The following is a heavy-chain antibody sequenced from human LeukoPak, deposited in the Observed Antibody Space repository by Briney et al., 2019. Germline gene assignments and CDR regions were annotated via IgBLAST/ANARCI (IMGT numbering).Heavy chain of an antibody. V-gene: IGHV4-39*07. Sequence: SETLSLTCTVSGVSISSSNSYWGWIRQPPGKGLEWIGSIYYSGNTYYNASLKSRVTISVDTSKNQFSLKLSSVTAADTAVYYCARGWASGPNAFDIWGQGTMVTVSS. CDR1: GVSISSSNSY. J-gene: IGHJ3*02. D-gene: IGHD1-26*01. CDR2: IYYSGNT. CDR3: ARGWASGPNAFDI.